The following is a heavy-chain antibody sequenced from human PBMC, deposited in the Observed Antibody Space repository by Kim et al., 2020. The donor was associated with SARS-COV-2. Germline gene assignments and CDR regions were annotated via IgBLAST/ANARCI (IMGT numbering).Heavy chain of an antibody. CDR1: GGSISSGGYY. D-gene: IGHD1-1*01. CDR3: ARDASLTNYFDY. J-gene: IGHJ4*02. V-gene: IGHV4-31*03. CDR2: IYYSGST. Sequence: LSLTCTVSGGSISSGGYYWSWIRQHPGKGLEWIGYIYYSGSTYYNPSLKSRVTISVDTSKNQFSLKLSSVTAADTAVYYCARDASLTNYFDYWGQGTLVTVSS.